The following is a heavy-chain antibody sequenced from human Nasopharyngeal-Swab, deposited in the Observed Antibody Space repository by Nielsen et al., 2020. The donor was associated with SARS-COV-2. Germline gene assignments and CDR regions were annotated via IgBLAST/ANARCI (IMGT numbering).Heavy chain of an antibody. CDR2: IRYDGSNK. Sequence: GESLKISCAASGFTFSSYGMHWVRQALGKGLEWVAFIRYDGSNKYYADSVKGRFTISRDNSKNTLYLQMNSLRAEDTAVYYCAKGVGSRDGYFRLGYYYMDVWGKGTTVTVSS. CDR3: AKGVGSRDGYFRLGYYYMDV. V-gene: IGHV3-30*02. D-gene: IGHD5-24*01. J-gene: IGHJ6*03. CDR1: GFTFSSYG.